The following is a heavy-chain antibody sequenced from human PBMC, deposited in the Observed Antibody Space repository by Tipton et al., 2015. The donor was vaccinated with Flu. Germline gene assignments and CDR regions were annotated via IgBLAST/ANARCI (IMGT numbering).Heavy chain of an antibody. CDR3: ASLTGDDY. Sequence: QLVQSGGGVVQPGRSLRLSCAASGFTFTSYGMHWVRQAPGKGLEWVAFIRYDGSNNYYADSVKGRFTISRDNSKNTLYLQMNSLRAEDTAVYYCASLTGDDYWGQGNLVTVSS. CDR2: IRYDGSNN. J-gene: IGHJ4*02. D-gene: IGHD7-27*01. V-gene: IGHV3-30*19. CDR1: GFTFTSYG.